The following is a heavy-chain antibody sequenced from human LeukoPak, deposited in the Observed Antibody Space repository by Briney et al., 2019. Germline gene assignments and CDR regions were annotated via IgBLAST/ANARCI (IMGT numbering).Heavy chain of an antibody. Sequence: GGSLRLSCAASTFTFSTYWMHWVRQAPGKGLVWVSRISSDGSSTSYADSVKGRFTISRDNSNNRLYLQMNSLRAEDTAIYHCVKTSRRDSTYDSPFDYWGQGTVVTVSS. J-gene: IGHJ4*02. V-gene: IGHV3-74*01. CDR1: TFTFSTYW. CDR3: VKTSRRDSTYDSPFDY. CDR2: ISSDGSST. D-gene: IGHD3-3*01.